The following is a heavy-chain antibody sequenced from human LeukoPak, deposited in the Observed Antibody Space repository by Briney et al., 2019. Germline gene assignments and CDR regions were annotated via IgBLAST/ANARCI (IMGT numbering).Heavy chain of an antibody. CDR2: INPNSGGT. J-gene: IGHJ4*02. CDR1: GYTFTSYG. CDR3: ARGRITMIVGY. Sequence: ASVKVSCKASGYTFTSYGIIWVRQAPGQGLEWMGWINPNSGGTNYAQKFQGRVTMTRDTSISTAYMELSRLRSDDTAVYYCARGRITMIVGYWGQGTLVTVSS. V-gene: IGHV1-2*02. D-gene: IGHD3-22*01.